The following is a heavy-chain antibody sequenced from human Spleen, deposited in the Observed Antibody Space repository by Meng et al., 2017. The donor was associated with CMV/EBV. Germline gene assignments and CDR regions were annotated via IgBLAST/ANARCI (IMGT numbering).Heavy chain of an antibody. CDR1: GYTFPTFW. CDR2: IKKDGSEK. CDR3: ARVHYLTISSQVGAFDI. Sequence: GESLKISCAASGYTFPTFWMSWVRQAPGKGLEWVASIKKDGSEKYYVESVRGRFTISRDNAKNSLYLQMNSLRAEDTAVYYCARVHYLTISSQVGAFDIWGQGTMVTVSS. J-gene: IGHJ3*02. D-gene: IGHD3-3*01. V-gene: IGHV3-7*01.